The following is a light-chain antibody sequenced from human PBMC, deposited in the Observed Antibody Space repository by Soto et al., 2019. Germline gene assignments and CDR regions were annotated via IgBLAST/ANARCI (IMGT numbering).Light chain of an antibody. J-gene: IGKJ1*01. V-gene: IGKV1-5*03. CDR2: EAS. CDR3: QQDNGYWT. CDR1: HSISDS. Sequence: DIQMTQSPSTLSAPVGDRVTITCRASHSISDSLAWYQQQPGKAPKLLIYEASSLNSGVPSRFSGSRSVTEYTLTSSSVQPDDFATYYCQQDNGYWTFGQGTKVEIK.